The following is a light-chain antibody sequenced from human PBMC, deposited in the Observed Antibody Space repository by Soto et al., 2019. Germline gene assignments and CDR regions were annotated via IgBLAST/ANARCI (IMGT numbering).Light chain of an antibody. CDR2: QAS. CDR1: QNIRSW. V-gene: IGKV1-5*03. CDR3: QQYNSDWT. J-gene: IGKJ1*01. Sequence: DIQMTQSPSTLSASVGDRVTITCRAGQNIRSWLAWYQQKPGKAPNLLLHQASILESGVPSRFSGSGSGTEFTLTISSLQPDDVATYYCQQYNSDWTFGQGTKVEIK.